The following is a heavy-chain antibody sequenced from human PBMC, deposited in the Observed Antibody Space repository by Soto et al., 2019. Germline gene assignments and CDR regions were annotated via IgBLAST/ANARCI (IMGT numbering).Heavy chain of an antibody. V-gene: IGHV3-11*06. CDR2: ITTSSSFR. CDR3: ARDLGVALATLTLDS. J-gene: IGHJ4*02. Sequence: SCIIQTQGKGLEWAADITTSSSFRFYADSVKGRFTISRDDAKNSLYLQMNSLRVEDTGVYYCARDLGVALATLTLDSWGQGTLVTVSS. D-gene: IGHD2-15*01.